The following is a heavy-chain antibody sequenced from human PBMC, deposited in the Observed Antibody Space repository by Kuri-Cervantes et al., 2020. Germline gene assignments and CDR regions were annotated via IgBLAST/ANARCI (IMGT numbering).Heavy chain of an antibody. CDR1: AFTLSNYG. Sequence: GGSLRLSCAASAFTLSNYGMHWVRQAPGKGLEWVAVISYDGSNKYYADSVKGRFTISRDNSKNTLYLQMNSLRAEDTAVYYCARDFGGYDFGYWGQGTLVTVSS. D-gene: IGHD5-12*01. CDR2: ISYDGSNK. V-gene: IGHV3-30*06. J-gene: IGHJ4*02. CDR3: ARDFGGYDFGY.